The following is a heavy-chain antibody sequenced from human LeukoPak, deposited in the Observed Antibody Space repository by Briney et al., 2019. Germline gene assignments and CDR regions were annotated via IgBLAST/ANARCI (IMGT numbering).Heavy chain of an antibody. D-gene: IGHD6-13*01. CDR3: AKSRASSGVAPAGYDY. J-gene: IGHJ4*02. CDR2: ISGSGGST. V-gene: IGHV3-23*01. CDR1: GFTFSSYS. Sequence: GGSLRLSCAAPGFTFSSYSMTWVRQAPGQGLEWVSSISGSGGSTYHADSVKGRFTISRDISKNTLYLQINSLRAEDTAAYYCAKSRASSGVAPAGYDYWGQGTLVTVSS.